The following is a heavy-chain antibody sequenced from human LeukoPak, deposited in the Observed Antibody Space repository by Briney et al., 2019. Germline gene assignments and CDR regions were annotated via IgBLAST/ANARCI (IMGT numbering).Heavy chain of an antibody. CDR1: GGTFSSYA. CDR3: ARKGYCSGGSCYSRGAFDI. D-gene: IGHD2-15*01. CDR2: IIPIFGTA. J-gene: IGHJ3*02. Sequence: SVKVSCKASGGTFSSYAISWVRQAPGQGLEWMGGIIPIFGTANYAQKFQGGVTITTDESTSTAYMELSSLRSEDTAVYYCARKGYCSGGSCYSRGAFDIWGQGTMVTVSS. V-gene: IGHV1-69*05.